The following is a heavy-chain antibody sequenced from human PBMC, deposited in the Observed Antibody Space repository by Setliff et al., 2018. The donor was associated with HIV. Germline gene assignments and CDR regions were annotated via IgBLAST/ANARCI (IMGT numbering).Heavy chain of an antibody. Sequence: PGGSLRLSCAASGFTFSSYWMHWVRQAPGKGLVWVSRINSDGSSTSYADSVKGRFTISRDNAKNTLYLQMNSLRAEDTAVYYCATHRVGQRPWLSDFWGQGTLVTVSS. CDR2: INSDGSST. CDR3: ATHRVGQRPWLSDF. V-gene: IGHV3-74*01. CDR1: GFTFSSYW. D-gene: IGHD5-12*01. J-gene: IGHJ4*02.